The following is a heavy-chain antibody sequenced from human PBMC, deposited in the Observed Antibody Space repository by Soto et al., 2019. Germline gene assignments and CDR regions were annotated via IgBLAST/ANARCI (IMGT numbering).Heavy chain of an antibody. CDR2: IYWDDGK. CDR1: GFSLRTSGVG. V-gene: IGHV2-5*02. Sequence: QITLKESGPTLVKPTQTLTLTCTFSGFSLRTSGVGVGWIRQPPGKALEWLALIYWDDGKRYSPSLKSRLTITKDTSKNQVVLSMTNMDPVETATYYCAHLTTGGFYFDYWGQGTLVTVSS. CDR3: AHLTTGGFYFDY. D-gene: IGHD4-17*01. J-gene: IGHJ4*02.